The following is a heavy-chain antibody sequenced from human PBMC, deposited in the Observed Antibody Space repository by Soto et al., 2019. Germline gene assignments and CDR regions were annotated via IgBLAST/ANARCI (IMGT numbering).Heavy chain of an antibody. CDR2: IKSKTDGGTT. J-gene: IGHJ6*02. V-gene: IGHV3-15*07. D-gene: IGHD3-3*01. Sequence: PGGSLRLSCAASGFTFSNALMNWVRQAPGKGLEWVGRIKSKTDGGTTDYAAPVKGRFTISRDDSKNTLYLQMNSLKTEDTAVYYCTRTDGGGDFWSGYYTPLGYYYYGMDVWGQGTTVTSP. CDR3: TRTDGGGDFWSGYYTPLGYYYYGMDV. CDR1: GFTFSNAL.